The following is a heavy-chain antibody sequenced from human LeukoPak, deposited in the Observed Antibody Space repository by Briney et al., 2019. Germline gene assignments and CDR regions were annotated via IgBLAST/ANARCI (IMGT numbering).Heavy chain of an antibody. CDR2: IYTSGST. Sequence: SETLSLTCTVSGGSISSYYWSWIRQPAGQGLEWIGRIYTSGSTNYNPSLKSRVTMSVDTSKNQFSLKLSSVTAADTAVYYCASTLRFLPYRRFDYWGQGTLVTVPS. CDR1: GGSISSYY. D-gene: IGHD3-3*01. CDR3: ASTLRFLPYRRFDY. J-gene: IGHJ4*02. V-gene: IGHV4-4*07.